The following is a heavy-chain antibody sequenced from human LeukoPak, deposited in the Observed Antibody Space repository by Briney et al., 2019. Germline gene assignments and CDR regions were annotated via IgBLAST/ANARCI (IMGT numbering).Heavy chain of an antibody. V-gene: IGHV1-18*01. Sequence: ASVKVSCKASGYTFTSYGISWVRQAPGQGLEWMGWISAYNGDTNYAQKLQGRVTMTTDTSTSTAYMELRSLRSDDTAVYCCARTSSTLWLRTPGGDNWGQGTLVTVSS. CDR2: ISAYNGDT. J-gene: IGHJ4*02. CDR1: GYTFTSYG. D-gene: IGHD5-12*01. CDR3: ARTSSTLWLRTPGGDN.